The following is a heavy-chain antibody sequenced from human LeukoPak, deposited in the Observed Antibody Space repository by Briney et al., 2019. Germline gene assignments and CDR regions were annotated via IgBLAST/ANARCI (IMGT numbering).Heavy chain of an antibody. CDR2: IYYTGST. CDR3: ARVVRDGSGYNYYFDY. Sequence: SETLSLTCTVSGGSISRIIYYWGWIRQPPGKGLEWIGSIYYTGSTYYTPSLRSRVTISVDTSKNQFSLKLSAVTAADTAVYYCARVVRDGSGYNYYFDYWGQETLVTVSS. J-gene: IGHJ4*02. V-gene: IGHV4-39*01. CDR1: GGSISRIIYY. D-gene: IGHD3-22*01.